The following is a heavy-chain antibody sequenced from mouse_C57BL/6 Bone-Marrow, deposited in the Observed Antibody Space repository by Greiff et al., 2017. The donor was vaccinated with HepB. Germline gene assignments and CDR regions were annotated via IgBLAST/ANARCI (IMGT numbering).Heavy chain of an antibody. CDR1: GYTFTSYW. V-gene: IGHV1-5*01. Sequence: VQLQQSGTVLARPGASVKMSCKTSGYTFTSYWMHWVKQRPGQGLEWIGAIYPGNSDTSYNQKFKGKAKLTAVTSASTAYMELSSLTNEDSAVYYCTRGAFYYYGSGAYYFDYWGQGTTLTVSS. D-gene: IGHD1-1*01. CDR3: TRGAFYYYGSGAYYFDY. J-gene: IGHJ2*01. CDR2: IYPGNSDT.